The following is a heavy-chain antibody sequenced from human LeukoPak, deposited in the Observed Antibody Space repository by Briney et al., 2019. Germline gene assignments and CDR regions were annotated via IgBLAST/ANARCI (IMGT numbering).Heavy chain of an antibody. CDR2: ITRSSSTI. Sequence: PGGSLRLSCSASGFTFSVYAMNWVRQAPGKGLEWLSYITRSSSTIYYADSVKGRFTISRDNAKNSLYLQMNSLRVDDTAVYYCATADRGAFDIWGQGTMVIVSS. J-gene: IGHJ3*02. V-gene: IGHV3-48*01. CDR3: ATADRGAFDI. CDR1: GFTFSVYA.